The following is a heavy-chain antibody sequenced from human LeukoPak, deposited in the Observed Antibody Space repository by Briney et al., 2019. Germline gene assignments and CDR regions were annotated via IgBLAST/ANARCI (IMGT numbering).Heavy chain of an antibody. CDR3: ARGKKGDIVAPTGY. CDR1: GGSISSGGYY. CDR2: IYHSGST. D-gene: IGHD5-12*01. J-gene: IGHJ4*02. V-gene: IGHV4-39*07. Sequence: SQTLSLTCTVSGGSISSGGYYWGWIRQPPGKGLEWIGSIYHSGSTYYNPSLKSRVTISVDTSKNQFSLKLSSVTAADTAVYYCARGKKGDIVAPTGYWGQGTLVTVSS.